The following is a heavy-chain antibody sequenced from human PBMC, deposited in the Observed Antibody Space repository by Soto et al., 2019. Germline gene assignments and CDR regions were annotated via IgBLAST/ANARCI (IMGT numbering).Heavy chain of an antibody. D-gene: IGHD4-17*01. CDR3: ARELDPYYGGNSLSLDY. V-gene: IGHV1-69*13. CDR2: IIPKFGTT. J-gene: IGHJ4*02. Sequence: QVQLVQYGAEVKKPGSSVKVSCKASGGTFSTYGINWFRLAPGQGLEWMGGIIPKFGTTNYAQKFQGRVTITADESTNTAYMELNYLRSEDTAVYFWARELDPYYGGNSLSLDYWGQGTLVTVSS. CDR1: GGTFSTYG.